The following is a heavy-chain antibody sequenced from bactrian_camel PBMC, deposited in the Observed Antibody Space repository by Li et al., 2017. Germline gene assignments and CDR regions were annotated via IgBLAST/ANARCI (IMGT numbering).Heavy chain of an antibody. D-gene: IGHD5*01. CDR1: GFQFFGSM. V-gene: IGHV3S40*01. Sequence: DVQLVESGGGLVQPGGSLNLSCATSGFQFFGSMLSWVRQAPGKGLEWVSTSTGGGLGAYYADSVKDRFTISRDYAKNTLYLQMNSLRADDTAMYYCAIGLFADFGLGRGTQVTVS. CDR2: STGGGLGA. J-gene: IGHJ4*01.